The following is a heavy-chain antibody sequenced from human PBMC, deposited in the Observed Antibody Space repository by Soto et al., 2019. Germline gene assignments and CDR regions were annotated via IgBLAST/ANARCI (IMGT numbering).Heavy chain of an antibody. CDR1: GFTFSSYS. D-gene: IGHD3-16*02. V-gene: IGHV3-21*01. CDR2: ISSSSSYI. CDR3: AIPIFTFGGVIADY. J-gene: IGHJ4*02. Sequence: GGSLRLSCAASGFTFSSYSMNWVRQAPGKGLEWVSSISSSSSYIYYADSVKGRFTISRDNAKNSLYLQMNSLRAEDTAVYYCAIPIFTFGGVIADYWGQGTLVTVSS.